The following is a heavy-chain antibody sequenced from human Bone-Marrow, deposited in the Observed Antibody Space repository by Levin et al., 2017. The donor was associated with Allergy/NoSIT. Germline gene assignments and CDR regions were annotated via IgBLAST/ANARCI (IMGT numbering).Heavy chain of an antibody. D-gene: IGHD1-26*01. CDR1: GSIFSSYG. J-gene: IGHJ4*02. V-gene: IGHV3-30*18. Sequence: PGGSLRLSCAASGSIFSSYGIHWVRQAPGKGLEWVAFISHDGSNEDYLESVRGRFSVSRDNSKNMVSLEMSSLGAEDTAVYFCAKEYFFFDVSGYFDSWGQGNLVTVSA. CDR3: AKEYFFFDVSGYFDS. CDR2: ISHDGSNE.